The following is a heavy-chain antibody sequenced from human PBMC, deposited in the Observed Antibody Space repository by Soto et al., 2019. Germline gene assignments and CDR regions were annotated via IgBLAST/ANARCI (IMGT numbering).Heavy chain of an antibody. D-gene: IGHD1-26*01. CDR1: GGTFSSYA. Sequence: ASVKVSCKASGGTFSSYAIGWVRQAPGQGLEWMGGIIPIFGTANYAQKFQGRVTITADESTSTAYMELSSLRSEDTAVYYCARVGGEGATTSDYWGQGTLVTVSS. J-gene: IGHJ4*02. CDR3: ARVGGEGATTSDY. CDR2: IIPIFGTA. V-gene: IGHV1-69*13.